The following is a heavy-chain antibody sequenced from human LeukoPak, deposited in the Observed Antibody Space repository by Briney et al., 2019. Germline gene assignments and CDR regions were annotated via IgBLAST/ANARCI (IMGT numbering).Heavy chain of an antibody. CDR1: GGSISNY. CDR3: ARGKIWSPVYLSH. D-gene: IGHD3-10*01. Sequence: SETLSLTCSVSGGSISNYWSWIRQPPGKGLEWIGNIYSSGTTNHNPSLKSRVTISMDTSKNQFSLKLSSVTAADTAVYYCARGKIWSPVYLSHWGQGTLVTVSS. CDR2: IYSSGTT. J-gene: IGHJ4*02. V-gene: IGHV4-59*13.